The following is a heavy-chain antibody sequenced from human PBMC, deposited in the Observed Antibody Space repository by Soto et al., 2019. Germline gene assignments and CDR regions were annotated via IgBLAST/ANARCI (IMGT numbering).Heavy chain of an antibody. J-gene: IGHJ6*02. Sequence: PGGSLRLSCAASGFTFSSYAMSWVRQAPGKGLEWVSAISGSGGSTYYADSVKGRFTISRDNSKNTLYLQMNSLRAEDTAVYYCAKDQAIKKYYYYGMDVWGQGTTVTVSS. V-gene: IGHV3-23*01. CDR3: AKDQAIKKYYYYGMDV. CDR1: GFTFSSYA. CDR2: ISGSGGST.